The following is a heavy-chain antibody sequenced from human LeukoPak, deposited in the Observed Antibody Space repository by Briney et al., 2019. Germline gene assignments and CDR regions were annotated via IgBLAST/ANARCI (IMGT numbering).Heavy chain of an antibody. D-gene: IGHD1-14*01. J-gene: IGHJ4*02. CDR2: ISVSGGST. CDR3: APTGRLYKY. V-gene: IGHV3-23*01. CDR1: GFTFTTYA. Sequence: PGGSLRHSCAASGFTFTTYAVSWVRQAPGKGLEWVSSISVSGGSTYYAHSVKGRFTISRDNSNHTLYLQMNSLRAEDTAIYYCAPTGRLYKYWGQGTLVTVSS.